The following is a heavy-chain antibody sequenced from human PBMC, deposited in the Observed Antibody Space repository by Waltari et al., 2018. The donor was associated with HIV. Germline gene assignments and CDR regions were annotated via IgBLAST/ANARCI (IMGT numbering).Heavy chain of an antibody. CDR3: VGGGAAWSAGGFQVAQPGP. Sequence: DVQLVESGGGLVPPGGSLGLSCAPSGFTIITFAMYWVRMGPGAGLEWVSYISGTGHNIYYAGSLQGRFTTSRENGRNFLPLGIDELMGEVTATDYWVGGGAAWSAGGFQVAQPGPWGQGALVTVSS. J-gene: IGHJ5*02. D-gene: IGHD2-15*01. CDR1: GFTIITFA. CDR2: ISGTGHNI. V-gene: IGHV3-48*03.